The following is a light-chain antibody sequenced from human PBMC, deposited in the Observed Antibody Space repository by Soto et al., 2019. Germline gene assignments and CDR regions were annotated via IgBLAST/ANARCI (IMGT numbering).Light chain of an antibody. CDR3: QQYGSSGT. Sequence: EIVLTQSPATLSLSPGERATLSCRASQSVNSRYLAWYQQKPGQAPRLLIYGASNRATGIPDRFSGSGSGTDFTLTISRLEPEDFAVYYCQQYGSSGTFGQGTKVDIK. CDR1: QSVNSRY. V-gene: IGKV3-20*01. CDR2: GAS. J-gene: IGKJ1*01.